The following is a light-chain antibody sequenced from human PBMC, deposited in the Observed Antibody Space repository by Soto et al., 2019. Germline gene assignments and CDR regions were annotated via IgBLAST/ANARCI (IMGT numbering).Light chain of an antibody. CDR2: LNNDGSH. J-gene: IGLJ2*01. Sequence: QLVLTQSPSASASLGASVTLTCTLSSGHSSYAIAWHQKQPGKGPRYLMDLNNDGSHTKGDGIPDRFSGSSSWADRYLISSSLQYEAEADYYCQTWGTGFQFFGGGTKLTVL. V-gene: IGLV4-69*01. CDR3: QTWGTGFQF. CDR1: SGHSSYA.